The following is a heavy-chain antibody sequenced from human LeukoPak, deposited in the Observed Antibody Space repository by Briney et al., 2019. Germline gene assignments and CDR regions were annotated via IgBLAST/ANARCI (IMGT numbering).Heavy chain of an antibody. CDR1: GFTFSSFD. CDR3: AKCISGSYPNKPYDY. J-gene: IGHJ4*02. Sequence: PGGSLRLSCAASGFTFSSFDMSWVRQTPGKGLEWVSGISASGGSTYYADSVKGRFTISRDNSQNTLYLQMNSLRAEGTAVYYCAKCISGSYPNKPYDYWGQGALVTVSS. V-gene: IGHV3-23*01. CDR2: ISASGGST. D-gene: IGHD1-26*01.